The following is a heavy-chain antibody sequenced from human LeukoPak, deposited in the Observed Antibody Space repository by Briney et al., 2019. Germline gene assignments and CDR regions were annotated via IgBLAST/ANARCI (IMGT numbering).Heavy chain of an antibody. Sequence: SETLSLTCAVYGGSFSGYYWSWIRQPPGEGLEWIGEINHSGSTNYNPSLKSRVTISVDTSKNQFSLKLSSVTAADTAVYYCALRWLQLDYWGQGTLVTVSS. CDR2: INHSGST. V-gene: IGHV4-34*01. CDR3: ALRWLQLDY. J-gene: IGHJ4*02. CDR1: GGSFSGYY. D-gene: IGHD5-24*01.